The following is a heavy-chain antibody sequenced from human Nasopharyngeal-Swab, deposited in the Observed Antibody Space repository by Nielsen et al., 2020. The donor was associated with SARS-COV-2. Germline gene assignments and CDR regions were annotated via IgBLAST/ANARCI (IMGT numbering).Heavy chain of an antibody. CDR2: ISSSSSYI. Sequence: GESLKISCAASGFTFSSYSMNWVRQAPGKGLEWVSSISSSSSYIYYADSVKGRFTISRDNAKNSLYLQMNSLRAEDTALYYCAKYGRAFDIWGQGTMVTVSS. CDR1: GFTFSSYS. CDR3: AKYGRAFDI. J-gene: IGHJ3*02. V-gene: IGHV3-21*04. D-gene: IGHD2/OR15-2a*01.